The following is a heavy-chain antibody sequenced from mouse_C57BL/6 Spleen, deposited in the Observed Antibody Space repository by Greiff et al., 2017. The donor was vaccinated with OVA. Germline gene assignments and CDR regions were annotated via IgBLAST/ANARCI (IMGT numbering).Heavy chain of an antibody. D-gene: IGHD1-1*01. Sequence: EVKVVESGGGLVKPGGSLKLSCAASGFTFSSYAMSWVRQTPEKRLEWVATISDGGSYTSYPDNVKGRFTISRDNAKNNLYLQMSHLKSEDTAMYYCARATVVDPWFAYWGKGTLVTVSA. CDR2: ISDGGSYT. CDR1: GFTFSSYA. J-gene: IGHJ3*01. CDR3: ARATVVDPWFAY. V-gene: IGHV5-4*03.